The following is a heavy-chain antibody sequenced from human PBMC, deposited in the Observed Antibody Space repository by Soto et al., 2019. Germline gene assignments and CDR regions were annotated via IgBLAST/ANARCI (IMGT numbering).Heavy chain of an antibody. V-gene: IGHV3-48*03. D-gene: IGHD5-12*01. CDR1: GFTFSSCE. CDR2: ISSSGNTI. J-gene: IGHJ4*02. CDR3: VRELYSGYDYYFDY. Sequence: GGSLRLSCAASGFTFSSCEMNWVRQAPGKGLEWISYISSSGNTIYYADSVKGRFAISRDNAKKSLYLQMNSLRAEDTAVYYCVRELYSGYDYYFDYWGQGALVTVS.